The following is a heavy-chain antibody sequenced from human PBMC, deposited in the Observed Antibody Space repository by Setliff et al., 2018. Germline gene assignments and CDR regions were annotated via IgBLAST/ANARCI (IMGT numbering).Heavy chain of an antibody. CDR1: GYSISSGYI. Sequence: SETLSLTCTVSGYSISSGYIWGWIRQPPGKGLEWVGNIGHTGSTNYNPSLKSRVTISVDTSKNQFSLKLSSVTAADTAVYYCARGRLREDLLHYYYYHMDVWGKGTTVTVSS. CDR3: ARGRLREDLLHYYYYHMDV. V-gene: IGHV4-38-2*02. CDR2: IGHTGST. J-gene: IGHJ6*03. D-gene: IGHD3-22*01.